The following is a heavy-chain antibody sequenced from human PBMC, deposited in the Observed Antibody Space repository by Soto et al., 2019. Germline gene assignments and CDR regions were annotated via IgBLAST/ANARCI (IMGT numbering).Heavy chain of an antibody. CDR1: GFTFDDYA. CDR2: ISWNSGSI. Sequence: SGGSLRLSCAASGFTFDDYAMHWVRQAPGKGLEWVSGISWNSGSIGYADSVKGRFTISRDNAKNSLYLQMNSLRAEDTALYYCATTRGVNDYIWGSYRDYYYYMDVWGKGTTVTVSS. CDR3: ATTRGVNDYIWGSYRDYYYYMDV. J-gene: IGHJ6*03. D-gene: IGHD3-16*02. V-gene: IGHV3-9*01.